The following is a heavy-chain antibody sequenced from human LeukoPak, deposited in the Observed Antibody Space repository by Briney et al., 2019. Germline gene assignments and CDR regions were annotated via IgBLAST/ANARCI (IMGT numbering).Heavy chain of an antibody. V-gene: IGHV1-2*04. Sequence: ASVKVSCKASGYTFTGYYMHWVRQAPGQGLEWMGWINPNSGGTNYAQKFQGWVTMTRDTSISTAYMELSRLRSDDTAVYYCARVGFSPRGFAHDIWGQGTMVTVSS. CDR1: GYTFTGYY. D-gene: IGHD3-3*01. CDR2: INPNSGGT. J-gene: IGHJ3*02. CDR3: ARVGFSPRGFAHDI.